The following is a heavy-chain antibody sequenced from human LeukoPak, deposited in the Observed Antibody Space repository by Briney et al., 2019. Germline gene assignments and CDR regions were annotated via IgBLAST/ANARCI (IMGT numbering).Heavy chain of an antibody. CDR3: ARDEEWRRSINYFDY. J-gene: IGHJ4*02. Sequence: SETLSLTCTVSGGSISSYYWSWIRQPAGKGLEWIGRIYTSGSTNYNPSIKSRVTMSVDTSKNQFSLKLSSVTAADTAVYYCARDEEWRRSINYFDYWGQGTLVTVSS. CDR2: IYTSGST. CDR1: GGSISSYY. V-gene: IGHV4-4*07. D-gene: IGHD3-3*01.